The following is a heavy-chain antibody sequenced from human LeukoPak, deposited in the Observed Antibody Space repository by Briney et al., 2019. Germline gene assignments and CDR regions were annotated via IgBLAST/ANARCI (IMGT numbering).Heavy chain of an antibody. V-gene: IGHV3-23*01. CDR2: ISGSGGST. D-gene: IGHD3-9*01. CDR3: PKVNYHILTRYPYFNS. J-gene: IGHJ4*02. CDR1: GFTFSSYA. Sequence: GGYLRLSCAASGFTFSSYAMSWVRQAPGRGLEWLSAISGSGGSTYYADSVKGRFTISRDNSKNTLYLQMNSLRDEDTTGYYCPKVNYHILTRYPYFNSWYKPTQVTVSS.